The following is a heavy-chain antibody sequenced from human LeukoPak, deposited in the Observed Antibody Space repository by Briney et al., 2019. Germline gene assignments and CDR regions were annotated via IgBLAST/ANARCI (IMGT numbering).Heavy chain of an antibody. CDR1: GFTFSSYS. J-gene: IGHJ4*02. CDR3: ARVYYDSSGYYQLDY. Sequence: GGSLRLPCAASGFTFSSYSMNWVRQAPGKGLEWVSSISSSSSYIYYADSVKGRFTISRDNAKNSLYLQMNSLRAEDTAVYYCARVYYDSSGYYQLDYWGQGTLVTVSS. D-gene: IGHD3-22*01. CDR2: ISSSSSYI. V-gene: IGHV3-21*01.